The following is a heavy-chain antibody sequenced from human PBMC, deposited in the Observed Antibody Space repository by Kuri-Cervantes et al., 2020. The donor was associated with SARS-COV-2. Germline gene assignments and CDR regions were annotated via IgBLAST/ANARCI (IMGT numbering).Heavy chain of an antibody. V-gene: IGHV1-69*02. Sequence: SCAASGFTFSSYSMNWVRQAPGKGLEWMGRIIPILGIANYAQKFQGRVTITADKSTSTAYMELSSLRSEDPAVYYCARGAPIAAAGYYYYYYMDVWGKGTTVTVSS. CDR2: IIPILGIA. D-gene: IGHD6-13*01. CDR1: GFTFSSYS. CDR3: ARGAPIAAAGYYYYYYMDV. J-gene: IGHJ6*03.